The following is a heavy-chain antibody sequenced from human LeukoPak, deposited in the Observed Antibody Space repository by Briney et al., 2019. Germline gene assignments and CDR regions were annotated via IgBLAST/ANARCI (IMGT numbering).Heavy chain of an antibody. CDR1: GYIFTDYY. CDR2: VDPADGET. D-gene: IGHD3-16*01. Sequence: ASVKVSCKVSGYIFTDYYLHWVQQAPGKGLEWMGRVDPADGETVYAERFQGRVTITADKSTDTAYMELRSLRSEDTAVYYCAKMFRGETEGDHWGQGTLVTVAS. CDR3: AKMFRGETEGDH. V-gene: IGHV1-69-2*01. J-gene: IGHJ4*02.